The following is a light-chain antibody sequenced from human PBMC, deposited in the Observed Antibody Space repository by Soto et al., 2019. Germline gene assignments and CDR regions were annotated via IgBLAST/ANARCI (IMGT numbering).Light chain of an antibody. V-gene: IGKV1-27*01. CDR1: QGISNY. CDR2: AAS. CDR3: QHYHSPPFT. J-gene: IGKJ3*01. Sequence: DIQMTQSPSSLSAFVGDSFTFTCRASQGISNYLAWYHQKPGKVPKLLVYAASTLHSQVPSRISGSGSGTEFTLTIRSLQPEDVGTYYCQHYHSPPFTFGPGTKLEIK.